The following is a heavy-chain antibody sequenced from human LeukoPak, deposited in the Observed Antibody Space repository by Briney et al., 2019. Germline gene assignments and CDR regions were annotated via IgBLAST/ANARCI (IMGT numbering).Heavy chain of an antibody. CDR2: INWNGGST. CDR3: AKGKNTGSYLSHVDY. V-gene: IGHV3-20*04. J-gene: IGHJ4*02. CDR1: GFTFDDYG. Sequence: GGSLRLSCAASGFTFDDYGMSWVRQAPGKGLEWVSGINWNGGSTGYADSVKGRFTISRDNAKNSLYLQMNSLRTEDTALYYCAKGKNTGSYLSHVDYWGQGTLVTVSS. D-gene: IGHD3-10*01.